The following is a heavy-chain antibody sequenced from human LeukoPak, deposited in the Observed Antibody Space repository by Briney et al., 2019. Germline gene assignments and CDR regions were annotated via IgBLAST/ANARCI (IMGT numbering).Heavy chain of an antibody. CDR2: IYYSGST. Sequence: SEALSLTCIVSGGSVSSGSYYWSWIRQPPGKGLEWIAYIYYSGSTNYNPSLTSRVTISVDTSKNQFSLRLNSVTAADTAVYYCASATGGSDAFNIWGQGTMVTVSS. CDR3: ASATGGSDAFNI. D-gene: IGHD4-23*01. J-gene: IGHJ3*02. CDR1: GGSVSSGSYY. V-gene: IGHV4-61*01.